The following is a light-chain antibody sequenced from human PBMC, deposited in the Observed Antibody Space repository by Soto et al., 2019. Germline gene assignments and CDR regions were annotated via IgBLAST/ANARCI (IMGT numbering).Light chain of an antibody. CDR2: GAS. Sequence: DIQMTQSPSTLSASVGDRVTITCRASQSISSWLAWYQQKPGKAPKLLIYGASSLESGVPSRFSGRGSVTEFTLTIDSLQPDDFATYYCHQYSRSSPTFGQGTKLEIK. CDR1: QSISSW. V-gene: IGKV1-5*01. CDR3: HQYSRSSPT. J-gene: IGKJ2*01.